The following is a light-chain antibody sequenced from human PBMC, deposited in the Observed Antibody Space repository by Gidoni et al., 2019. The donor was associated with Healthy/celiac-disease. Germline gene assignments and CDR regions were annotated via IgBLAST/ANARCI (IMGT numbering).Light chain of an antibody. V-gene: IGKV3-11*01. J-gene: IGKJ1*01. CDR3: QQRSNWPRGT. CDR2: GAS. CDR1: QSVYKY. Sequence: IVLTQSPATLSSSPGERATLSCRASQSVYKYLAWYQQKPGQAPRLLIYGASNRATGIPARFSGSGSGTDFTLTISSLEPEDFAVYYCQQRSNWPRGTFGQGTKVDIK.